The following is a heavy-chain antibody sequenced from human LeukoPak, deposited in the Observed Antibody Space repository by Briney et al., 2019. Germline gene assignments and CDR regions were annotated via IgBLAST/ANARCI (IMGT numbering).Heavy chain of an antibody. CDR1: GGSISPFY. CDR3: ARMGGYSGYATH. J-gene: IGHJ4*02. CDR2: MHSSGSA. D-gene: IGHD5-12*01. V-gene: IGHV4-59*08. Sequence: SSETLSLTCPVSGGSISPFYWSWIRQPAGNGREWVGYMHSSGSANNNPSLKSRVTISVDTSKNQFSLKLSSVTAADTAVYYCARMGGYSGYATHWGQGTLVTVSS.